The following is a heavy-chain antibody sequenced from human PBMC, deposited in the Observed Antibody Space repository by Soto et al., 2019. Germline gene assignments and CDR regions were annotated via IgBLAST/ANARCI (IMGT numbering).Heavy chain of an antibody. CDR2: IIPIFGTA. CDR3: ARHSYGTAKYYYGMDV. D-gene: IGHD5-18*01. J-gene: IGHJ6*02. V-gene: IGHV1-69*14. Sequence: QGQLVQSGAEVKKPGSSVKVSCKASGGTFSSYAISWVRQAPGQGLEWMGGIIPIFGTADYARKFQGRVTISADKSTRTAYMELSSLRSEDTAGYYSARHSYGTAKYYYGMDVWGQGTTVTVSS. CDR1: GGTFSSYA.